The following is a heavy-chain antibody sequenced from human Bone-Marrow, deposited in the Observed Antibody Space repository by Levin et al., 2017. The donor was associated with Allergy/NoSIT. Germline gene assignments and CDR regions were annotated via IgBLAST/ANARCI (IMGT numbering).Heavy chain of an antibody. J-gene: IGHJ4*02. D-gene: IGHD6-19*01. CDR1: GYTLTELS. Sequence: ASVKVSCKVSGYTLTELSMHWVRQAPGKGLEWMGGFDPEDGETIYAQKFQGRVTMTEDTSTDTAYMELSSLRSEDTAVYYCATRPLSSGWRGTNIWGQGTLVTVSS. CDR2: FDPEDGET. CDR3: ATRPLSSGWRGTNI. V-gene: IGHV1-24*01.